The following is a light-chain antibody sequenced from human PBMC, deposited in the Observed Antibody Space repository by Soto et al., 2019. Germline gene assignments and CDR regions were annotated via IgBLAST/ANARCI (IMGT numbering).Light chain of an antibody. J-gene: IGKJ1*01. V-gene: IGKV3-20*01. CDR2: ATS. Sequence: EIVLTQSPGTLSLSPGERATLSCRTSQSISSSYLAWSQQKPGQAPRLLISATSSRATGVPDRFSGSGSGTYFTLTISRREPEDSAVYYCHQYVSSPPAWAFGQGTKVEIK. CDR3: HQYVSSPPAWA. CDR1: QSISSSY.